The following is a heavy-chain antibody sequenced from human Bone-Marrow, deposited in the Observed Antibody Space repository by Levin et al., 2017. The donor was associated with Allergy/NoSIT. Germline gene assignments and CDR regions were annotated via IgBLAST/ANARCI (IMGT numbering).Heavy chain of an antibody. J-gene: IGHJ4*02. CDR2: ISSSSTYI. D-gene: IGHD3-3*01. Sequence: TSGGSLRLSCEASGFTFSTSTMNWVRLAPGKGLEWLSSISSSSTYIFYADSVKGRFTISRDNAKNSLYLQMTSLRAEDTAVYYCARDRDLVFGVVSDFDYWGLGTLVTVSS. V-gene: IGHV3-21*01. CDR3: ARDRDLVFGVVSDFDY. CDR1: GFTFSTST.